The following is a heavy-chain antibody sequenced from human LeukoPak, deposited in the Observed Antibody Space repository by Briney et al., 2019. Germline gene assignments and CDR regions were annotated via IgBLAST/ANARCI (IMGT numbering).Heavy chain of an antibody. V-gene: IGHV6-1*01. D-gene: IGHD2-2*01. Sequence: SQTLSLTCAISGDSVSSNSAAWNWIRQSPSRGLEWLGSTYYRSKWYNDYAVSVKSRITINPDTSKNQFSLQLNSVTPEDTAVYYCAREWVAAAYYYYYGMDVWGQGTTVTVSS. CDR3: AREWVAAAYYYYYGMDV. J-gene: IGHJ6*02. CDR2: TYYRSKWYN. CDR1: GDSVSSNSAA.